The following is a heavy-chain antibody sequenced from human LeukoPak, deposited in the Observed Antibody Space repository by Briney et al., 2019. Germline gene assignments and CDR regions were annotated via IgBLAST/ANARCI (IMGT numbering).Heavy chain of an antibody. D-gene: IGHD4-23*01. CDR1: GYGFSSYW. J-gene: IGHJ4*02. CDR3: ARHTTVGGSLRFDY. V-gene: IGHV5-51*01. Sequence: GESLKISCKGSGYGFSSYWIGWVRQMPGKGLEYMGIICPGDSNTRYSQSFQGQVTISADKSITTAYLQWSSLKASDTAMYYCARHTTVGGSLRFDYWGQGTLVTVSS. CDR2: ICPGDSNT.